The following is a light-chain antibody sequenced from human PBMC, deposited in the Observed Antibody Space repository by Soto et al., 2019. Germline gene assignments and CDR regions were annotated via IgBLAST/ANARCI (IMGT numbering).Light chain of an antibody. CDR3: SSYTSIGTVK. CDR1: SSDVGGYKY. J-gene: IGLJ3*02. Sequence: QSALTQPASVSGSPGQSITISCTGTSSDVGGYKYVSWYQQHPGKAPKLMIYDVRNRPSGVSDRFSGSKSGNTASLTISGLQAEDEADYYCSSYTSIGTVKFGGGTQLTVL. CDR2: DVR. V-gene: IGLV2-14*03.